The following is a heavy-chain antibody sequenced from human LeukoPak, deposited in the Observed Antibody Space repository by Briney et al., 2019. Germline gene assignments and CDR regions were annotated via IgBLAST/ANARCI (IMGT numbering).Heavy chain of an antibody. CDR1: GGSISSYY. D-gene: IGHD3-3*01. CDR2: IYTSGST. V-gene: IGHV4-4*07. Sequence: SETLSLTCTVSGGSISSYYWGWIRQPAGKGLEWIGRIYTSGSTNYNPSLKSRVTMSVDTSKNQFSLKLSSVTAADTAVYYCAREPTYYDFWSGYSYGMDVWGQGTTVTVSS. J-gene: IGHJ6*02. CDR3: AREPTYYDFWSGYSYGMDV.